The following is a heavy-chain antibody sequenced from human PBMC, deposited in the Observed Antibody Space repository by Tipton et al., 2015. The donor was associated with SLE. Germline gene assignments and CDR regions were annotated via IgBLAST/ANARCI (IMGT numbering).Heavy chain of an antibody. J-gene: IGHJ4*02. Sequence: TLSPTCTVSGASISSYYWSWIRQPAGGGLEWIGRIYISGSINYNPSLKSRVTMSVDTSKNQFSLRLSSVTAADTALYYCARDAGSGSTQFDYWGQGTLVTVSS. CDR1: GASISSYY. CDR3: ARDAGSGSTQFDY. D-gene: IGHD3-10*01. CDR2: IYISGSI. V-gene: IGHV4-4*07.